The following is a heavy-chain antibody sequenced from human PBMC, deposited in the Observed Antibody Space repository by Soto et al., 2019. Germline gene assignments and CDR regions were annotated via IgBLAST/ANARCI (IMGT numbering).Heavy chain of an antibody. V-gene: IGHV3-23*01. CDR3: AKDLSEPWNDYGSGSSTILDY. Sequence: EVQLLESGGGLVQPGGSLRLSCAASGFTFSSYAMSWVRQAPGKGLEWVSAISGSGGSTYYADSVKGRFTISRDNSKNTLYLQMNSQRAEDTAVYYCAKDLSEPWNDYGSGSSTILDYWGQGTLVTVSS. D-gene: IGHD3-10*01. CDR1: GFTFSSYA. CDR2: ISGSGGST. J-gene: IGHJ4*02.